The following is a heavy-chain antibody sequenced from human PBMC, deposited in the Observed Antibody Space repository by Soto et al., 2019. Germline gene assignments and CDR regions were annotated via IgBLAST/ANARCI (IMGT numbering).Heavy chain of an antibody. V-gene: IGHV3-23*01. CDR2: IRGRGATT. J-gene: IGHJ4*02. Sequence: EVQLLESGGGLVQPGGSLRLSCAASDFTLSSYGMTWVRQPPGKGLEWVSTIRGRGATTYYADSVKGRFTISRDDSKNTLYLPTNSLRVDDTAVYFCAKDVNEDVLDGDYYSWGQGPRVTVSS. CDR3: AKDVNEDVLDGDYYS. CDR1: DFTLSSYG. D-gene: IGHD3-9*01.